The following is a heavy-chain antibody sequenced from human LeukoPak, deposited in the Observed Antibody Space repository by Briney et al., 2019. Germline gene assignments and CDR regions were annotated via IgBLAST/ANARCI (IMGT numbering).Heavy chain of an antibody. J-gene: IGHJ4*02. CDR1: GFIFSSYE. CDR3: AAVIDY. V-gene: IGHV3-48*03. Sequence: PGGSLRLSCAASGFIFSSYEMNWIRQAPGKGLGWISYISNSGNTKYYADSVKGRFSISRDNANNSVYLQMNNLRAEDTAVYYCAAVIDYWGQGTLVTVSS. CDR2: ISNSGNTK.